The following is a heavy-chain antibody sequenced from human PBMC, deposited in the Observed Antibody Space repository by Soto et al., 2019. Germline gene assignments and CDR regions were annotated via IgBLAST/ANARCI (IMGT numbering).Heavy chain of an antibody. J-gene: IGHJ4*02. V-gene: IGHV1-69*11. CDR1: GGTFSSYA. Sequence: QVQLVQSGAEVKKPGSSVKVSCKASGGTFSSYAISWVRQAPGQVLEWMGGIIPILGTANYAQKFQGRVTIPADESTSTAYMELSSLRSADTAVYYCARDLEDYSNYWGQGTLVTVSS. D-gene: IGHD4-4*01. CDR3: ARDLEDYSNY. CDR2: IIPILGTA.